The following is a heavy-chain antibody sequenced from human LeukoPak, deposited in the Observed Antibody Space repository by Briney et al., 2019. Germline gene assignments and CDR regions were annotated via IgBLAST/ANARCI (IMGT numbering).Heavy chain of an antibody. CDR2: IRSKTYGGTT. Sequence: PGGSLRLSCAASGFTFSSYSMNWVRQAPGKGLEWIGFIRSKTYGGTTRYAASVKGRFTISRDDSKSIAYLQMNSLKTEDTAVYYCTRDPYDTSGEFDYWGQGTLVTVSS. CDR1: GFTFSSYS. J-gene: IGHJ4*02. D-gene: IGHD3-22*01. CDR3: TRDPYDTSGEFDY. V-gene: IGHV3-49*04.